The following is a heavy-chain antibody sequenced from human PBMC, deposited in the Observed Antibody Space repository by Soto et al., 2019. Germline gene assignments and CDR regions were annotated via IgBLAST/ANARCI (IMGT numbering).Heavy chain of an antibody. CDR3: ARDQGVEGDYYDTTAYYFDS. Sequence: ASVKVSCKASGYTFNAFYIHCVRQAPGQGLEWMGIINPRDDATSYAQRFQGRVTMTRDTSTSTVYMDLGGLRSEDTAVYYCARDQGVEGDYYDTTAYYFDSWGQGTLVTVSS. D-gene: IGHD3-22*01. CDR2: INPRDDAT. V-gene: IGHV1-46*02. CDR1: GYTFNAFY. J-gene: IGHJ4*02.